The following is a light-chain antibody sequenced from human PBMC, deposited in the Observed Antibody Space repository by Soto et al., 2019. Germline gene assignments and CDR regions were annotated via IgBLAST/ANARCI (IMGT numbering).Light chain of an antibody. CDR3: QQYGSSPRT. J-gene: IGKJ3*01. CDR2: GAS. V-gene: IGKV3-20*01. Sequence: EIVLTQSPGTLSLSPGERATLSCRASQSVSSTYLAWYQQRPGQAPRLLMYGASSRATGIPDRFSGSGSGTDVTLVISRVEPEDFAVYSCQQYGSSPRTFGLGTKVDIK. CDR1: QSVSSTY.